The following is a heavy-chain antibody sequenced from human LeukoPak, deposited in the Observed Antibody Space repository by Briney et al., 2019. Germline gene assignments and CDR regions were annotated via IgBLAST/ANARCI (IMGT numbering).Heavy chain of an antibody. Sequence: PGGSLRLSCAASGFSLSSFTMNWVRQAPGKGLKWVSSISSNNRYLYHADSVRGRFTTSRDNAKNSLFLQMNSLRAEDTAVYYCVREETESFDYWGQGTLVTVSS. CDR1: GFSLSSFT. CDR3: VREETESFDY. D-gene: IGHD5-24*01. CDR2: ISSNNRYL. V-gene: IGHV3-21*01. J-gene: IGHJ4*02.